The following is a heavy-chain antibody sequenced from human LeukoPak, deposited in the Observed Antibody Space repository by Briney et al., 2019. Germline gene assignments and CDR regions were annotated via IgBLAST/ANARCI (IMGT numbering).Heavy chain of an antibody. CDR1: GFTFSSFG. CDR2: IRYDESNK. D-gene: IGHD7-27*01. V-gene: IGHV3-30*02. CDR3: ARALGNAFDI. J-gene: IGHJ3*02. Sequence: GGSLRLSCAASGFTFSSFGMHWVRQTPGKALEWVAFIRYDESNKYYADSVKGRFTISRDNSKNTLYLQMNSLRAEDTAVYYCARALGNAFDIWGQGTMVTVSS.